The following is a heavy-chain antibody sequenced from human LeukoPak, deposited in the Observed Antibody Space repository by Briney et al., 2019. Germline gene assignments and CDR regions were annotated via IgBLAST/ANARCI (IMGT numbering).Heavy chain of an antibody. J-gene: IGHJ3*02. CDR1: GYSFTSYW. CDR3: ARLGIAVAGKDAFDI. CDR2: IYPGDSDT. Sequence: GESLKISCKGSGYSFTSYWIGWVRQMPGKGLEWVGIIYPGDSDTRYSPSFQGQVTISADKSISTAYLQWSSLKASDTAMYYCARLGIAVAGKDAFDIWGQGTMVTVSS. V-gene: IGHV5-51*01. D-gene: IGHD6-13*01.